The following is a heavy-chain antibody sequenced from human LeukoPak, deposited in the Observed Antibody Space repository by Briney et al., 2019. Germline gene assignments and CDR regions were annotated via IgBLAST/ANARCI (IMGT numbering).Heavy chain of an antibody. CDR1: GFTFSTYR. Sequence: MTGGSLRLSCAASGFTFSTYRMNWVRQAPGKGLEWVSSISSSSSYIYYADSLKGRFTVSRDNAKNSLYLQMNSLRAEDTAVYYCARSNGITIFGVERGYWGQGTLVTVSS. J-gene: IGHJ4*02. D-gene: IGHD3-3*01. CDR3: ARSNGITIFGVERGY. CDR2: ISSSSSYI. V-gene: IGHV3-21*01.